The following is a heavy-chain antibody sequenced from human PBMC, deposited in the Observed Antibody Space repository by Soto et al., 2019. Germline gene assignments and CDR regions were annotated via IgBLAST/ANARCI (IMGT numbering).Heavy chain of an antibody. J-gene: IGHJ6*02. V-gene: IGHV2-70*01. Sequence: SCSTLVNPTQTLTLTCTFSGFSLSTSGMCVSWIRQPPGKALEWLALIDWDDDKYYSTSLKTRLTISKDTSKNQLVLTMTNMDPVDTDTYYTAGTQRRNRSTCYYYYGMEVWGQGTRVAVSS. CDR1: GFSLSTSGMC. CDR2: IDWDDDK. CDR3: AGTQRRNRSTCYYYYGMEV. D-gene: IGHD2-2*01.